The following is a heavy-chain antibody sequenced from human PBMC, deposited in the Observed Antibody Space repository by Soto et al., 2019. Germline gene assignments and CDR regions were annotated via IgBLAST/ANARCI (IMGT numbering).Heavy chain of an antibody. J-gene: IGHJ4*02. Sequence: LALTCTVSCYSIIRGYPSGGVRQPPGQRLEWIATIYKTGLTYYNPSLKSRVNISVDTTNNQFSLEAISVTAADTAIYYCVRAYSGDDSQLDYWGQGTLVTDSS. D-gene: IGHD5-12*01. V-gene: IGHV4-38-2*02. CDR3: VRAYSGDDSQLDY. CDR2: IYKTGLT. CDR1: CYSIIRGYP.